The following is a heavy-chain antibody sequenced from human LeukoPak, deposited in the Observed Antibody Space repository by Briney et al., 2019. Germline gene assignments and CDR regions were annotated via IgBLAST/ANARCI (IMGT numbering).Heavy chain of an antibody. J-gene: IGHJ4*02. CDR1: GYTLTSYY. D-gene: IGHD5-18*01. V-gene: IGHV1-46*01. CDR3: ARADTAMAPHCFVDY. CDR2: INPSGGST. Sequence: ASVKVSCKASGYTLTSYYMHWVRQAPGRGLEWMGIINPSGGSTSYAQKFQGRVTMTRDTSTSTVYMELSSLRSEDTAVYYCARADTAMAPHCFVDYWGQGTLVTVSS.